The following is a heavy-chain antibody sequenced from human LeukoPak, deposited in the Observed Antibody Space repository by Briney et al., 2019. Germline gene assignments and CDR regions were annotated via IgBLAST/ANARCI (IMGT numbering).Heavy chain of an antibody. CDR1: EFTFDNYA. D-gene: IGHD1-26*01. Sequence: PGGSLRLSCAASEFTFDNYAMSWVRQAPGKGLEWVSVISGSGDYSYYADSVKGRFTVSRDNSKTTLYFQMNSLRADDTAVYYCAKGGPTGSNYFDFWGQGTLVTVSS. V-gene: IGHV3-23*01. J-gene: IGHJ4*02. CDR3: AKGGPTGSNYFDF. CDR2: ISGSGDYS.